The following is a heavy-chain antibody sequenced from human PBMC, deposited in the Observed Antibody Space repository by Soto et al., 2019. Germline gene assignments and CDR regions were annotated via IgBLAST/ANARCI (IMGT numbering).Heavy chain of an antibody. CDR1: GGSISSYY. J-gene: IGHJ4*02. Sequence: SETLSLTCTVSGGSISSYYWSWIRQPPGKGLDWIGYIYYSGSTNYNPSLKSRVTISLDTSKNQFSLKLSSVTAADTAVYYCARIRYGSWQPEFDYWGQRTLDIVSS. CDR3: ARIRYGSWQPEFDY. V-gene: IGHV4-59*01. CDR2: IYYSGST. D-gene: IGHD6-13*01.